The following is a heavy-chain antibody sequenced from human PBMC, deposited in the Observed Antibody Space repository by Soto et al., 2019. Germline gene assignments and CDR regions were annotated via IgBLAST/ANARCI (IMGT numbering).Heavy chain of an antibody. Sequence: PSETLSLTCTVSGGSISSYYWSWIRQPPGKGLEWIGYIYYSGSTNYNPSLKSRVTISLDTSKNQFSLKLSSVTAADTAVYYCARVIFGGGTYYFDYWGQGTLVTVSS. D-gene: IGHD2-15*01. J-gene: IGHJ4*02. CDR3: ARVIFGGGTYYFDY. CDR2: IYYSGST. V-gene: IGHV4-59*01. CDR1: GGSISSYY.